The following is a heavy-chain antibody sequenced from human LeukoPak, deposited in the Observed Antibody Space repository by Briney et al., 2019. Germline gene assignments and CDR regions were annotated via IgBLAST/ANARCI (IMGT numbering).Heavy chain of an antibody. CDR1: GYTFTSYC. D-gene: IGHD4-17*01. Sequence: ASVKVSCKASGYTFTSYCMHWVRQAPGQGLEWMGIINPSGGSTSYAQKFQGRVTMTRDTSTSTAYMELRSLRSDDTAVYYCATTGGADMDVWGKGTTVTVSS. CDR3: ATTGGADMDV. V-gene: IGHV1-46*01. J-gene: IGHJ6*03. CDR2: INPSGGST.